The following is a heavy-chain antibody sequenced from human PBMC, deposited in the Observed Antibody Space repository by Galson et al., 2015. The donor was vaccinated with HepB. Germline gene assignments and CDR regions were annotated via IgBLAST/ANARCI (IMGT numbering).Heavy chain of an antibody. J-gene: IGHJ5*02. CDR3: AREIRSGYVINGFDP. CDR1: GGSISSYY. D-gene: IGHD3-22*01. V-gene: IGHV4-59*01. Sequence: SETLSLTCTVSGGSISSYYWSWIRQPPGKGLEWIGNIDYSGSTNYNPSLKSRVTISVDTSKNQFSVKLNSVTAADTAVYYCAREIRSGYVINGFDPWGQGTLVTVSS. CDR2: IDYSGST.